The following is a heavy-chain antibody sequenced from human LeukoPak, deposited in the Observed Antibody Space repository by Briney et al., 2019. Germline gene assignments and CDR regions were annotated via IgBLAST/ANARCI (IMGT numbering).Heavy chain of an antibody. Sequence: QPGGSLRLSCAASGFTFSNYALHWVRQAPGKGLEWVALISYDGSNRDYADSVKGRFTISRDNSKNTLYLQMNSLRTEDTAVYYCARGGDYGSGSFRWRHFDYWGQGTLVTVS. CDR1: GFTFSNYA. CDR3: ARGGDYGSGSFRWRHFDY. J-gene: IGHJ4*02. CDR2: ISYDGSNR. D-gene: IGHD3-10*01. V-gene: IGHV3-30-3*01.